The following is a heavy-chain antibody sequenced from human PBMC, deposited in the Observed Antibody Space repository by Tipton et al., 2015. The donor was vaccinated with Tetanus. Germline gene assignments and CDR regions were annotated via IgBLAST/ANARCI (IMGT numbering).Heavy chain of an antibody. CDR1: GGTFTNYA. CDR3: ARAPNRIYRAYDY. V-gene: IGHV1-69*01. J-gene: IGHJ4*02. CDR2: ITPIFDTT. D-gene: IGHD1-14*01. Sequence: QLVQSGAEMKKPGSSVKVSCKASGGTFTNYALSWVRQAPGQGLEWVGGITPIFDTTNSAPKFQGRVTITADESTNTAYMELSSLRSEDTAVYCCARAPNRIYRAYDYWGQGTQIAVSS.